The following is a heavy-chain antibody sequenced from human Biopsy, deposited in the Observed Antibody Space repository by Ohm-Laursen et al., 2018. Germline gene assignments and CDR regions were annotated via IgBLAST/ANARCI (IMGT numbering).Heavy chain of an antibody. CDR2: IVPILGHL. CDR3: AADADGYYTEFDY. Sequence: GPSANVSCKASGGPSSNYAFSWVRQAPGQGHEWVGRIVPILGHLNYAQRFQGRVSITADKSTTYVYMELSRLTSGDTAVYYCAADADGYYTEFDYWGPGTLVTVSS. CDR1: GGPSSNYA. J-gene: IGHJ4*02. V-gene: IGHV1-69*04. D-gene: IGHD3-3*01.